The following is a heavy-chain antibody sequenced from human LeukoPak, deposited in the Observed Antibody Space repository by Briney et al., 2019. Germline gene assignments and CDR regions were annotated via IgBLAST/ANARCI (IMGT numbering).Heavy chain of an antibody. Sequence: ASVKVSCKASGYTFTSYDINWVRQATGQGLEWMGWTNPNSGNTGYAQKFQGRVTITRNTSISTAHMELSSLRCEDTAVYYCARADVKGYCSGGSCLYYYYMDVWGKGTTVTVSS. V-gene: IGHV1-8*03. CDR3: ARADVKGYCSGGSCLYYYYMDV. CDR1: GYTFTSYD. D-gene: IGHD2-15*01. CDR2: TNPNSGNT. J-gene: IGHJ6*03.